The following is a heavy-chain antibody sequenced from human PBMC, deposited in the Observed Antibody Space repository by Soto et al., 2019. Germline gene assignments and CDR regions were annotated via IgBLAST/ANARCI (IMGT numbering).Heavy chain of an antibody. CDR3: ASGGARSSFFECQFDC. J-gene: IGHJ4*01. CDR1: GFTFSDYY. V-gene: IGHV3-11*06. Sequence: PGGSLRLSCAASGFTFSDYYMSWIRQAPGKGLEWVSYISSSSSYTNYADSVKGRFTISRDNAKNSLYLQMNSLRAEDTAVYYCASGGARSSFFECQFDCWGQGTLVTVSS. D-gene: IGHD3-3*01. CDR2: ISSSSSYT.